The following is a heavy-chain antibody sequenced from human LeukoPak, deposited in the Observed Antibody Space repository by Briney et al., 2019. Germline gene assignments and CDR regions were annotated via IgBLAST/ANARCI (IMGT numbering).Heavy chain of an antibody. CDR2: IYNSGST. CDR1: GDSISIYY. Sequence: SETLSFTCSVSGDSISIYYWSWIRQPPGKGLEWIGYIYNSGSTNYNPSLKSRVTISVDTSKNQFSLKLSSVTAADTAVYYCAASCEGDGYNYEVACYGMDVWGQGTTVTVSS. D-gene: IGHD5-24*01. V-gene: IGHV4-59*01. CDR3: AASCEGDGYNYEVACYGMDV. J-gene: IGHJ6*02.